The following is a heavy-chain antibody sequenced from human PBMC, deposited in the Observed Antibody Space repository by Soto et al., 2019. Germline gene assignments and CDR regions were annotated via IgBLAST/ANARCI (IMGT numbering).Heavy chain of an antibody. CDR1: GGSISSGDYY. CDR2: IYYSGST. CDR3: ARDRIPTGMDV. J-gene: IGHJ6*02. V-gene: IGHV4-30-4*01. Sequence: SETLSLTCTVSGGSISSGDYYWSWIRQPPGKGLEWIGYIYYSGSTYYNPSLKSRVTISVDTSKNQFSLKLSSVTAEDTAVYYCARDRIPTGMDVWGQGTTVTVSS.